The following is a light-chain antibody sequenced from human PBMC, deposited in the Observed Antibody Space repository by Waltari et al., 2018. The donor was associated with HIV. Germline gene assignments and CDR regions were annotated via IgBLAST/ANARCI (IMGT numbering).Light chain of an antibody. CDR3: LLSYNGARV. CDR2: DTT. Sequence: QAVVTQEPSLTVSPGGTVTLTCDSSTGPVTNAHYPYWLQQRPCQAPMTLIFDTTKRHAWTPARFSGSLLGGKAALTLSGAQSEDEAEYYCLLSYNGARVFGGGTKVTVL. CDR1: TGPVTNAHY. V-gene: IGLV7-46*01. J-gene: IGLJ3*02.